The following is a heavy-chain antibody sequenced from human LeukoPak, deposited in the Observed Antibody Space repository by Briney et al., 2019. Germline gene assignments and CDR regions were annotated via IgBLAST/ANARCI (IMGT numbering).Heavy chain of an antibody. CDR1: GFTFDDYG. Sequence: PGGSLRLSCAASGFTFDDYGMSWVRQAPGKGLECVSGINLDGGGTGYADSVKGRFTISRDNAKNSLYLQMISLRAEDAAVYFCARENVDYDFWSGYPNWFDPWGQGTLVTVSS. V-gene: IGHV3-20*04. CDR2: INLDGGGT. CDR3: ARENVDYDFWSGYPNWFDP. J-gene: IGHJ5*02. D-gene: IGHD3-3*01.